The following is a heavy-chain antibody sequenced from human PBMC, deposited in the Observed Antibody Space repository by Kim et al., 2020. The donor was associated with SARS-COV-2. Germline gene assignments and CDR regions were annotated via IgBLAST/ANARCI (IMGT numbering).Heavy chain of an antibody. J-gene: IGHJ5*02. D-gene: IGHD6-19*01. Sequence: SPSFQGQVTISADKSISTAYLQWSSLQASDTAMYYCARRGGWYPSNWFDPWGQGTLVTVSS. V-gene: IGHV5-51*01. CDR3: ARRGGWYPSNWFDP.